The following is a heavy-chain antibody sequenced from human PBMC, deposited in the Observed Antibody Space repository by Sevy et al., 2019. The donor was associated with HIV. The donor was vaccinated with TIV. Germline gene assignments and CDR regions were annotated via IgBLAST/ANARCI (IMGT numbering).Heavy chain of an antibody. D-gene: IGHD2-15*01. CDR1: GYTFTSYG. J-gene: IGHJ6*02. Sequence: ASVKVSYKASGYTFTSYGISWVRQAPGQGLEWMGWISAYNGNTNYAQKLQGRVTMTTDTSTSTAYMELRSLRSDDTAVYYCARGAVVVVAATNYYYYGMDVWGQGTTVTVSS. V-gene: IGHV1-18*01. CDR3: ARGAVVVVAATNYYYYGMDV. CDR2: ISAYNGNT.